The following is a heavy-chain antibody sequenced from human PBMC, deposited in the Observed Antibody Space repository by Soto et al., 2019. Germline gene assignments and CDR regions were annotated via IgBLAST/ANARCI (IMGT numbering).Heavy chain of an antibody. J-gene: IGHJ6*02. V-gene: IGHV4-34*01. CDR1: GGSGGSFSGYY. CDR2: INHSGST. CDR3: ARQNYDSSGYYHYYYGMDV. Sequence: QVQLQQWGAGLLKPSETLSLTCAVYGGSGGSFSGYYWSWIRQPPGKGLEWFGEINHSGSTNYNPPIKSLITILVDTSENQFSLKLSSVTAADTAVYYCARQNYDSSGYYHYYYGMDVWGQGTTVTVSS. D-gene: IGHD3-22*01.